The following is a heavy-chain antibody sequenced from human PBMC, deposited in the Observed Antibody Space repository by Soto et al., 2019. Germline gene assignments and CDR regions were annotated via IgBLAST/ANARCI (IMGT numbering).Heavy chain of an antibody. D-gene: IGHD3-10*02. Sequence: QVRLVQSGAEVKEPGDSVRVSCVASGYTFTAYHIHWVRQAPGQGLEWMGWINPKFGDTTYAQDFQGRVSRTRDMSINTVYMELSRLTSDDTAIYYCARNMDYYYGRGSGNGHGVWGQGTTVTVFS. J-gene: IGHJ6*02. CDR2: INPKFGDT. CDR3: ARNMDYYYGRGSGNGHGV. CDR1: GYTFTAYH. V-gene: IGHV1-2*02.